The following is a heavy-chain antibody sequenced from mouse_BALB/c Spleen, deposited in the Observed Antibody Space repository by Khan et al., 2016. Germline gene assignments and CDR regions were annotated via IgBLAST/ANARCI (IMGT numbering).Heavy chain of an antibody. V-gene: IGHV9-1*02. J-gene: IGHJ1*01. D-gene: IGHD2-12*01. Sequence: QIQLVQSGPELKKPGETVKISCKASGYTFTNYGMNWVKQAPGKGLKWMGWINTYTGETTYAADFKGRFAFFLEISASTAYLQINNLKNAHMAPSSSARTNYSYWYFDVWGAGTTVTVTS. CDR1: GYTFTNYG. CDR2: INTYTGET. CDR3: ARTNYSYWYFDV.